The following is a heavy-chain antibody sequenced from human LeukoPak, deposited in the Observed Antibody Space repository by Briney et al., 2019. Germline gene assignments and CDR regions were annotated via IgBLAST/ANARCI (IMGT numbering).Heavy chain of an antibody. CDR2: IKEDESEK. CDR3: ARGVYAFDI. CDR1: GFTLSDHY. V-gene: IGHV3-7*01. J-gene: IGHJ3*02. D-gene: IGHD5/OR15-5a*01. Sequence: PGGSLRLSCAASGFTLSDHYMDWVRQAPGKGLEWVANIKEDESEKYYVDAVKGRFTISRDNAKNSVFLQMNSLRVEDTAVYYCARGVYAFDIWGQGTMVTVSS.